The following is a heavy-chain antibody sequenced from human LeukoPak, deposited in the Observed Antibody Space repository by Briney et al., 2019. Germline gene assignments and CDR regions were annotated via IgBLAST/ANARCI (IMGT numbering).Heavy chain of an antibody. CDR2: INAGNGNT. D-gene: IGHD3-22*01. Sequence: GASVKVSCKASGYTFTSYGISWVRQAPGQGLEWMGWINAGNGNTKYSQKFQGRVTITRDTSASTAYMELSSLRSEDTAVYYCARSMYYYDSSGRNWFDPWGQGTLVTVSS. V-gene: IGHV1-3*01. CDR1: GYTFTSYG. J-gene: IGHJ5*02. CDR3: ARSMYYYDSSGRNWFDP.